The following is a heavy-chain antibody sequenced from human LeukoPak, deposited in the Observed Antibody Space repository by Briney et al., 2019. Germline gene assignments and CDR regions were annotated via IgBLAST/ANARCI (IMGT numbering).Heavy chain of an antibody. J-gene: IGHJ5*02. CDR2: ISWNSGSI. D-gene: IGHD3-3*01. CDR1: GFTFDDYA. CDR3: ATFGSSVP. Sequence: GRSLRLSCAASGFTFDDYALHWVRQAPGKGLEWVSGISWNSGSIGYADSVKGRFTISRDNAKNSLYLQMNSLRAEDTAVYYCATFGSSVPWGQGTLVTVSS. V-gene: IGHV3-9*01.